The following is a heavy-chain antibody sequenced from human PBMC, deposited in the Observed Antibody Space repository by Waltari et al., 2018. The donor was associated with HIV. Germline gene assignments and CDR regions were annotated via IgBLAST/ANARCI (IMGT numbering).Heavy chain of an antibody. CDR3: TTFEMGTTRNF. D-gene: IGHD1-26*01. CDR2: IRSKTEGGGT. V-gene: IGHV3-15*02. J-gene: IGHJ4*02. Sequence: VQLVESGGALVTPGGSLKISCAASGITFKNAWLSWVRQAPRKGLQWLGHIRSKTEGGGTGYAATFSGRFAISTDYFNNTMFLEMKTLKVDDTAVYYCTTFEMGTTRNFWGQGTLVTVSS. CDR1: GITFKNAW.